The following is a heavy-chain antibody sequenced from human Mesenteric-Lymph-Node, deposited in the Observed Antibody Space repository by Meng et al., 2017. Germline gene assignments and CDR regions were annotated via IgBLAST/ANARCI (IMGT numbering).Heavy chain of an antibody. Sequence: QLSGSGLVRPSQTLSFTCVLAGASITRGASSWTWIRQPPGKGLDWIGSVYHGVNIYYTPSLRNRVTISVDKSRNQFSLKLTSVSAADTAVYDCVIDTRRGGGWFDPWGQGTLVTVSS. D-gene: IGHD3-10*01. V-gene: IGHV4-30-2*01. J-gene: IGHJ5*02. CDR2: VYHGVNI. CDR1: GASITRGASS. CDR3: VIDTRRGGGWFDP.